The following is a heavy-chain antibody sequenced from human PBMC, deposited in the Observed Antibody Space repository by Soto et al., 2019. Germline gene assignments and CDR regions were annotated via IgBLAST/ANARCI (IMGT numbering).Heavy chain of an antibody. CDR3: ATSTRYSSGPYYYYYYYMDV. Sequence: SETLSLTCTVSGGSISSYYWSWIRQPPGKGLEWIGYIYYSGSTNYNPSLKSRVTISVDTSKNQFSLKLSSVTAADTAVYYCATSTRYSSGPYYYYYYYMDVWGKGTTVTVSS. V-gene: IGHV4-59*08. CDR1: GGSISSYY. CDR2: IYYSGST. J-gene: IGHJ6*03. D-gene: IGHD6-19*01.